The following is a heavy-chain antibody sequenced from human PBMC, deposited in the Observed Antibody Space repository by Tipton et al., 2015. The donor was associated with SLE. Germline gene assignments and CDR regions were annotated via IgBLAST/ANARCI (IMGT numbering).Heavy chain of an antibody. V-gene: IGHV3-64*02. CDR2: ITGNADNR. Sequence: SLRLSCAASGFIFSNYAMHWVRQAPGKGLEYVSAITGNADNRYYADSVKGRFTISRDNSKNTLDLQMGSLRAEDTAVYYCARDGLRGIGKFFDYWGQGTLVTVSS. CDR1: GFIFSNYA. J-gene: IGHJ4*02. D-gene: IGHD3/OR15-3a*01. CDR3: ARDGLRGIGKFFDY.